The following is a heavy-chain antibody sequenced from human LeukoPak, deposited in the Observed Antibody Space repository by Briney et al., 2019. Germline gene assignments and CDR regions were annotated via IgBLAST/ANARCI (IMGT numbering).Heavy chain of an antibody. CDR2: IIPIFGTA. CDR3: ARAITVGALFDY. CDR1: GGTFSSYA. V-gene: IGHV1-69*13. D-gene: IGHD1-26*01. J-gene: IGHJ4*02. Sequence: ASVKVSCKASGGTFSSYAISWVRQAPGQGLEWMGGIIPIFGTANYAQKFQGRVTITADESTSTAYMELSSLRSEDTAVYYCARAITVGALFDYWGQGTLVTVSS.